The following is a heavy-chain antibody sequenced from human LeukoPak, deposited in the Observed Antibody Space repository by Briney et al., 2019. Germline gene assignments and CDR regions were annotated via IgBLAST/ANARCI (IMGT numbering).Heavy chain of an antibody. J-gene: IGHJ5*02. CDR3: ARASLGYCSSTSCYTPVNAWFDP. D-gene: IGHD2-2*02. CDR1: GYTFTGYY. V-gene: IGHV1-2*02. CDR2: MNPNSGGT. Sequence: ASVKVSCKASGYTFTGYYMHSLRQAPGQGLEWMGWMNPNSGGTNYAQKFQGRVTMTRDTSISTAYLELSRLRSDDTAVYYCARASLGYCSSTSCYTPVNAWFDPWGQGTLVTVSS.